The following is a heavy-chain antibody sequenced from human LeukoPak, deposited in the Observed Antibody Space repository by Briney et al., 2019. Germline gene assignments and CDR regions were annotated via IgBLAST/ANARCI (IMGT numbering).Heavy chain of an antibody. V-gene: IGHV1-46*01. J-gene: IGHJ2*01. D-gene: IGHD6-19*01. CDR3: ARGRGSGWY. Sequence: EASVRVSRKPSGYTLTSYYMHGVPQAPRQGREWVGLIYLRGGSTTSTQTSQGRVTKTRDTSTSTIYMERSSLRSEDTAVYYCARGRGSGWY. CDR2: IYLRGGST. CDR1: GYTLTSYY.